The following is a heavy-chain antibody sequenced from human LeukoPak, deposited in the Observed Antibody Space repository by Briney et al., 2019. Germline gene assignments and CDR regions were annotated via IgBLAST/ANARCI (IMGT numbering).Heavy chain of an antibody. CDR3: ARHARYSYGWDIDYYYYYMDV. CDR1: GGSFSGYY. D-gene: IGHD5-18*01. CDR2: INHSGST. J-gene: IGHJ6*03. Sequence: PSETLSLTCAVYGGSFSGYYWSWIRQPPGKGLEWIGEINHSGSTNYNPSLKSRVTISVDTSKNQFSLKLSSVTAADTAVYYCARHARYSYGWDIDYYYYYMDVWGKGTTVTVSS. V-gene: IGHV4-34*01.